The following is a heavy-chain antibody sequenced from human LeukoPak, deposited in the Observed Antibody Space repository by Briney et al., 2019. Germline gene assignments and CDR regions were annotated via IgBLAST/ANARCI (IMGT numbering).Heavy chain of an antibody. J-gene: IGHJ4*02. CDR1: GGSISSSSYY. CDR3: GYCSGGSCRRGYYFDY. D-gene: IGHD2-15*01. V-gene: IGHV4-39*01. Sequence: SETLSLTCTVSGGSISSSSYYWGRNPQPPGKGLEGIGSINYSGSTYYNPSLKSRVTISVDTSKNQFSLKLSSVTAADRAVYYCGYCSGGSCRRGYYFDYWGQGTLVTVSS. CDR2: INYSGST.